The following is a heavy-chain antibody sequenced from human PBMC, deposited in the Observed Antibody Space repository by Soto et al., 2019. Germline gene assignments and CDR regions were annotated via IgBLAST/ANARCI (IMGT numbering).Heavy chain of an antibody. CDR3: ARRAFGSSRSFDI. J-gene: IGHJ3*02. Sequence: GGSLRLSCAASGFAFSSHPMSWVRQTPERGLEWVSGISDGGDLTYNADSVKGRFTISRDNSKNTLFLQMNSLRVEDTGIYYCARRAFGSSRSFDIWGQGTMVTVS. CDR2: ISDGGDLT. D-gene: IGHD6-6*01. CDR1: GFAFSSHP. V-gene: IGHV3-23*01.